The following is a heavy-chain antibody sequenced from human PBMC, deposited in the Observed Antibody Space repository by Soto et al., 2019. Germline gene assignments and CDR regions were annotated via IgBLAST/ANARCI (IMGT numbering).Heavy chain of an antibody. J-gene: IGHJ4*02. Sequence: QVQLVESGGGLVKPGGSLRLSCAASGFTFSNYYMSWIRQAPGKGLEWVSYISSRASTIFYADSVKGRFTISRDNVKNSLYLQMNSLRAEDTAVYYCASGTNGASFVYWGQGILVAVSS. CDR3: ASGTNGASFVY. D-gene: IGHD2-8*01. CDR1: GFTFSNYY. V-gene: IGHV3-11*01. CDR2: ISSRASTI.